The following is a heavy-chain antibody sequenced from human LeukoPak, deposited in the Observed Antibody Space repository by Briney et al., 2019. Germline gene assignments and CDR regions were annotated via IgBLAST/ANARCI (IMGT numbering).Heavy chain of an antibody. CDR2: MNPNSGNT. CDR1: GYTFTSYG. V-gene: IGHV1-8*02. Sequence: VASVKVSCKASGYTFTSYGISWVRQATGQGLEWMGWMNPNSGNTGYAQKFQGRVTMTRNTSISTAYMELSSLRSEDTAVYYCARGAHYDILTGYSYGVDYWGQGTLVTVSS. CDR3: ARGAHYDILTGYSYGVDY. D-gene: IGHD3-9*01. J-gene: IGHJ4*02.